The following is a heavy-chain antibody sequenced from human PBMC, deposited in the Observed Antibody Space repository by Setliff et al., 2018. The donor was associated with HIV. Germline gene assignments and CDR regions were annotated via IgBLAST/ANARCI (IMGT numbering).Heavy chain of an antibody. V-gene: IGHV1-8*01. J-gene: IGHJ5*02. Sequence: ASVKVSYKASGYSFTTYDINWARQAPGQGLEWMGWVDPNTGNAGYEQKFQGRVTMTRDTSISTAYMELSSLTSEDTAVYYCARMEYDVRGRAPNWFDPWGPGTLVTVSS. CDR3: ARMEYDVRGRAPNWFDP. D-gene: IGHD2-8*01. CDR1: GYSFTTYD. CDR2: VDPNTGNA.